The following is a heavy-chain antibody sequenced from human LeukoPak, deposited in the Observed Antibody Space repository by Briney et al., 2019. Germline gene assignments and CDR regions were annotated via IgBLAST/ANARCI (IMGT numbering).Heavy chain of an antibody. J-gene: IGHJ4*02. CDR3: ARDYGWSFAN. CDR2: IKYDGSEQ. CDR1: GFIFSSHW. D-gene: IGHD3-10*01. V-gene: IGHV3-7*03. Sequence: GGSLRLSCTSSGFIFSSHWMSWVRQAPGKGPEWVANIKYDGSEQYYVDSVKGRFSISRDNTKNLLYLQMNSLRVEDTAVYYCARDYGWSFANWGQGTLVTVSS.